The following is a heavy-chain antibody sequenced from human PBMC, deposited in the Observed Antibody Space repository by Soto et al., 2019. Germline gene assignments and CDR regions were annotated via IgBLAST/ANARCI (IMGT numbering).Heavy chain of an antibody. CDR2: ISAYNGNT. Sequence: ASVKVSCKASGYTFTSYGISWVRQAPGQGLEWMGWISAYNGNTNYAQKLQGRDTMTTDTSTSTAYMELRGLRSDGTDVYYCERVVSRWFDPWGQGTLVTVSS. CDR3: ERVVSRWFDP. V-gene: IGHV1-18*01. CDR1: GYTFTSYG. J-gene: IGHJ5*02.